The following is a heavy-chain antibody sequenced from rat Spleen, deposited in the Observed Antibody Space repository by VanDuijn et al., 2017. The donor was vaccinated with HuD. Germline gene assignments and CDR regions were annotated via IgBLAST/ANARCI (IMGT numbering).Heavy chain of an antibody. CDR3: ARRHYGYTDYFDY. CDR1: GFTFSDYG. D-gene: IGHD1-4*01. CDR2: ISYDGGST. J-gene: IGHJ2*01. V-gene: IGHV5-29*01. Sequence: EVQLVESGGGLVQPGRSLKLSCAASGFTFSDYGVAWVRQAPTTGLEWVASISYDGGSTYYRDSVKGRFTLSRDNAKSTLYLQMDSLRSEDTATYYCARRHYGYTDYFDYWGQGVMVTVSS.